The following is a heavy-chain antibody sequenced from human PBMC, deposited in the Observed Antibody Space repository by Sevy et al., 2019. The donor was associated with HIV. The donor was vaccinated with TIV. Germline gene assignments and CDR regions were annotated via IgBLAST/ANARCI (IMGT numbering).Heavy chain of an antibody. CDR2: ISYDGTAK. D-gene: IGHD6-19*01. V-gene: IGHV3-30-3*01. Sequence: GGSLRLSCAASGFSFSTHAMHWVRQAPGKGLDWVALISYDGTAKYYADSVKGRFTVSRDDSKNTLYLQMNSLRPEDSAVYYGAREGGHNSAWTPGNYWGQGTQVTVSS. CDR3: AREGGHNSAWTPGNY. CDR1: GFSFSTHA. J-gene: IGHJ4*02.